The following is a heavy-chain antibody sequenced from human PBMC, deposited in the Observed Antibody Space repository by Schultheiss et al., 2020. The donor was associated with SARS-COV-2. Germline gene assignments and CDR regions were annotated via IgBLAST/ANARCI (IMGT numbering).Heavy chain of an antibody. CDR2: IYWNDDK. Sequence: SGPTLVKPTQTLSLTCTFSGFSLSTSGMCVSWIRQPPGKALEWLALIYWNDDKRYSPSLKSRLTITKDTSKNQVVLTMTNMDPVDTATYYCAHIGDMRGAFDIWGQGTMVTVSS. CDR3: AHIGDMRGAFDI. V-gene: IGHV2-5*08. CDR1: GFSLSTSGMC. J-gene: IGHJ3*02. D-gene: IGHD2-15*01.